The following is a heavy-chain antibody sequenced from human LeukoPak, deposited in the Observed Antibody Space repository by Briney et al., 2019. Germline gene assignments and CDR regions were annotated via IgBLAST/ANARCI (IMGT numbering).Heavy chain of an antibody. CDR1: GYSISSGHY. CDR3: ASRITIFGVVREAFDI. V-gene: IGHV4-38-2*02. D-gene: IGHD3-3*01. Sequence: PSEALSLTCTVSGYSISSGHYWGWIRQPPGKGLEWIGSIYHGETTYYNPSLKTRLTISLDTSKNQFSLRLSSVTAADTAVYYCASRITIFGVVREAFDIWGQGTMVTVSS. CDR2: IYHGETT. J-gene: IGHJ3*02.